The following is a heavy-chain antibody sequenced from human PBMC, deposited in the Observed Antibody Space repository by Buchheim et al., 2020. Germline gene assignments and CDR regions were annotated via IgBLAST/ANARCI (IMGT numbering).Heavy chain of an antibody. V-gene: IGHV4-31*03. CDR1: GDSVSGGAYY. CDR2: VHYSGST. Sequence: QVQLQESGPGLVKPSQTLSLTCTVSGDSVSGGAYYWTWIRQHPGQGLEWIGYVHYSGSTYYNPSLKSRVALSIAPSKNQFSLRLNSMTAADTAVYFCARLLIDYGDYYFDSWGHGTL. CDR3: ARLLIDYGDYYFDS. J-gene: IGHJ4*01. D-gene: IGHD4-17*01.